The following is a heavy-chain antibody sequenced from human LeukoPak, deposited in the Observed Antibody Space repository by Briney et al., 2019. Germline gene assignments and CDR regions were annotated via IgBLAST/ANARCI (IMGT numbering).Heavy chain of an antibody. J-gene: IGHJ5*02. CDR1: GFAFSSYA. CDR3: ARLYGTYPGWFDP. V-gene: IGHV3-23*01. Sequence: PGGSLRLSCAASGFAFSSYAMTWVRQAPGKGLEWVSVISGSGGNTYYGDSVKGRFTISRDNSKSTLYVQMNSLRAEDTAVYYCARLYGTYPGWFDPWGQGTLVTVSS. D-gene: IGHD4-17*01. CDR2: ISGSGGNT.